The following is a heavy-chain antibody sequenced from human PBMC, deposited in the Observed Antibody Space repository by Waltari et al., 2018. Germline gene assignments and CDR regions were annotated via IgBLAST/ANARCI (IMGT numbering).Heavy chain of an antibody. CDR2: VNPSSGNA. J-gene: IGHJ4*02. D-gene: IGHD1-1*01. Sequence: QVQLVQSGAEVKKPGASVRVSCKASGYTFRSFDISWVRQAPGQGLEWVGWVNPSSGNANSGQRFLGRVAMTTDSSVNTAHLELNSLTSEDTAVYYCARAIRNELISDFWGQGTLVAVSS. V-gene: IGHV1-8*02. CDR3: ARAIRNELISDF. CDR1: GYTFRSFD.